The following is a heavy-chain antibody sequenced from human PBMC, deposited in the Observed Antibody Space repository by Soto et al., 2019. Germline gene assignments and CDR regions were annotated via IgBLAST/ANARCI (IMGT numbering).Heavy chain of an antibody. J-gene: IGHJ4*02. CDR2: ISGSGGTA. Sequence: EVQLLESGGGSVQPGGSLRLSCAASGFTFSSYAMHWVRRPPGKGLEWVSSISGSGGTAYYADSVKGRFSISRDSLVNTLYLQMNSLRAEDTAVYYGAKGRGQNWKFDYWGQGTLVTGSP. CDR3: AKGRGQNWKFDY. CDR1: GFTFSSYA. V-gene: IGHV3-23*01. D-gene: IGHD1-1*01.